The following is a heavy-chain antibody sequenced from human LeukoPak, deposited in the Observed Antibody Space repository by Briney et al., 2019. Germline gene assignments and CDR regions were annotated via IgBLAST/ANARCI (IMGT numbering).Heavy chain of an antibody. J-gene: IGHJ4*02. CDR3: ARGRVSSADSSGPLPWGY. CDR2: IYYSGST. V-gene: IGHV4-28*03. CDR1: GYSISSSNW. D-gene: IGHD3-22*01. Sequence: PSETLSLTCAVSGYSISSSNWWGWIRQPPGKGLEWIGYIYYSGSTYYNPSLKSRVTMSVDTSKNQFSLKLSSVTAADTAVYYCARGRVSSADSSGPLPWGYWGQGTLVTVSS.